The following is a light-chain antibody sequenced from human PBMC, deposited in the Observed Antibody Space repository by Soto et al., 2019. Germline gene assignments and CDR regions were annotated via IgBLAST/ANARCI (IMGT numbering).Light chain of an antibody. J-gene: IGKJ1*01. V-gene: IGKV1-5*03. Sequence: DIHMTQSPSTLSASVGDRVTITCRASQSLTMWLAWYQQKPGKAPNLLIYKTSSLESGVPSRFSGSGSGTXXXXXXXXLQPXDFAXXXXXHWTDYSWTFGQGTKVEVK. CDR2: KTS. CDR3: XHWTDYSWT. CDR1: QSLTMW.